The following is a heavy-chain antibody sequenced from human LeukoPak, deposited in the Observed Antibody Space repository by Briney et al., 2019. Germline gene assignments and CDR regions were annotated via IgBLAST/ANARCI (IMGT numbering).Heavy chain of an antibody. CDR2: ISGSGGST. V-gene: IGHV3-23*01. J-gene: IGHJ4*02. Sequence: GGSLRLPCAASGFTFSSYAMSWVRQAPGKGLEWVSAISGSGGSTYYADSVKGRFTISRDNSKNTLYLQMNSLRAEDTAVYYCAKDPDYGGNLFDYWGQGTLVTVSS. CDR1: GFTFSSYA. CDR3: AKDPDYGGNLFDY. D-gene: IGHD4-23*01.